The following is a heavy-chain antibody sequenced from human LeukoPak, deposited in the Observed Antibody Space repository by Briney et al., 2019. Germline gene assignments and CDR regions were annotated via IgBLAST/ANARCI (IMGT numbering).Heavy chain of an antibody. CDR1: GFTFSSYA. CDR3: AKGEGIVVVPAAVPK. D-gene: IGHD2-2*01. J-gene: IGHJ4*02. CDR2: ISGSGGST. Sequence: GGSLRLSCAASGFTFSSYAMSWVRQAPGKGLEWVSAISGSGGSTYYADSVKGRFTISRDNSKNTLYLQMNSLRPEDTAVYYCAKGEGIVVVPAAVPKWGQGTLVTVS. V-gene: IGHV3-23*01.